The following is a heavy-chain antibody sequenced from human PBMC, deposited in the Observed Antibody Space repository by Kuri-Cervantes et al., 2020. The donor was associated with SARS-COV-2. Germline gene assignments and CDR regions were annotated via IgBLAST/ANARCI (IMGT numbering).Heavy chain of an antibody. CDR3: ARTYCGGDCYSFNAFDI. Sequence: GESLKISCAASGFTFSSYSMNWVRQAPGKGLEWVSSISSSSSYIYYADSVKGRFTISRDNAKNSLYLQMNSLRAEDTAVYYCARTYCGGDCYSFNAFDIWGQGTMVTVSS. CDR1: GFTFSSYS. J-gene: IGHJ3*02. V-gene: IGHV3-21*01. CDR2: ISSSSSYI. D-gene: IGHD2-21*02.